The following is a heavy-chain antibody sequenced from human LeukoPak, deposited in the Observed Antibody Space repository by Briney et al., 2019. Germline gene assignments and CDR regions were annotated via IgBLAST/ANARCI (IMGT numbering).Heavy chain of an antibody. CDR1: GYTFTSYD. Sequence: EASVKVSCKASGYTFTSYDINWVRQATGQGLEWMGWMNPNSGNTGYAQKFQGRVTMTRNTSISTAYMELSRLRSDDTAVYYCARSHVGSSWYDWFDPWGQGTLVTVSS. V-gene: IGHV1-8*01. D-gene: IGHD6-13*01. CDR3: ARSHVGSSWYDWFDP. CDR2: MNPNSGNT. J-gene: IGHJ5*02.